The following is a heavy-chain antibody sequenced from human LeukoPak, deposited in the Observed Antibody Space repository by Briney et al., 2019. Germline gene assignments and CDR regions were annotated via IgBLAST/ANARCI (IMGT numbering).Heavy chain of an antibody. CDR2: INPNSGGT. D-gene: IGHD3-10*01. CDR1: GYTFTGYY. V-gene: IGHV1-2*04. CDR3: ARGLGSGSFYDAFDI. Sequence: ASVKVSCKASGYTFTGYYMHWVRRAPGQGLEWMGWINPNSGGTNYAQKFQGWVTMTRDTSISTAYMELSRLRSDDTAVYYCARGLGSGSFYDAFDIWGQGTIVTVSS. J-gene: IGHJ3*02.